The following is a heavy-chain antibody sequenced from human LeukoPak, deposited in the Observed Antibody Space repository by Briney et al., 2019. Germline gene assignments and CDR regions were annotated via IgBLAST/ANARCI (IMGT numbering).Heavy chain of an antibody. CDR3: AKAGAVVVVVAKYFDY. V-gene: IGHV3-23*01. D-gene: IGHD2-15*01. CDR2: ISGSGDST. CDR1: GFTFSSYA. J-gene: IGHJ4*02. Sequence: PGGSLRLSCAASGFTFSSYAMSWVRQAPGKGLEWVSGISGSGDSTYYADSVKGRFTISRDNSKNTLYLQMNSLRAEDTAVYYCAKAGAVVVVVAKYFDYWGQGTLVTVSS.